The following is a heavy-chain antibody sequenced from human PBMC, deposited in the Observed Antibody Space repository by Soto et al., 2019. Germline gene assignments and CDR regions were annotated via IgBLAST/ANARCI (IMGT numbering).Heavy chain of an antibody. CDR2: ISSSSSYI. CDR3: ASYSGWHDAFDI. D-gene: IGHD6-19*01. V-gene: IGHV3-21*01. CDR1: GFTFSSYS. Sequence: LRLSCAASGFTFSSYSMNWVRQAPGKGLEWVSSISSSSSYIYYADSVEGRFTISRDNAKNSLYLQMNSLRAEDTAVYYCASYSGWHDAFDIWGQGTMVTVSS. J-gene: IGHJ3*02.